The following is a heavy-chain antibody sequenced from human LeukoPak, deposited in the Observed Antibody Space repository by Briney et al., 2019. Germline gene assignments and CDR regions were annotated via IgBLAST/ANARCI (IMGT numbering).Heavy chain of an antibody. CDR3: AKDQQWDLSLDY. D-gene: IGHD1-26*01. Sequence: GGSLRLSCVASGFTFSNYDMHWVRQAPGKGLEWVAFIRYDGSNKYYADSVKGRFTIFRDNSKNTLYLQMNSLRAEDTAVYYCAKDQQWDLSLDYWGQGTLVTVSS. CDR2: IRYDGSNK. V-gene: IGHV3-30*02. J-gene: IGHJ4*02. CDR1: GFTFSNYD.